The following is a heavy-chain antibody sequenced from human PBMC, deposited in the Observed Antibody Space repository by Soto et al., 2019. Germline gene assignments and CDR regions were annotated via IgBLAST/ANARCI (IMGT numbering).Heavy chain of an antibody. D-gene: IGHD6-6*01. J-gene: IGHJ5*01. CDR1: GGYISSAGSF. Sequence: QVQLQESGPGLMKPSQTLSLTCTVSGGYISSAGSFWSWVRQHPGKGLEWIGEMSYSETTHYNWSLKSRATISMDTSNNHFSVDQGSVTSGDRAVYYCARGYSCSDWFDFWGPGTLVIVSS. V-gene: IGHV4-31*03. CDR2: MSYSETT. CDR3: ARGYSCSDWFDF.